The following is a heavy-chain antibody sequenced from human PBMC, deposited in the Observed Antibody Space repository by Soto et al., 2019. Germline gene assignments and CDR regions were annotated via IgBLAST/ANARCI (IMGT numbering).Heavy chain of an antibody. CDR2: IYYSGST. CDR3: ARDRRPATVTTKRSLFSYWYFDL. Sequence: QVQLQESGPGLVKPSQTLSLTCTVSGGSISSGGYYWSWIRQHPGKGLEWIGYIYYSGSTYYNPSLKSRVTISVATSKNQFSLKLSSVTAADTAVYYCARDRRPATVTTKRSLFSYWYFDLWGRGTLVTVSS. V-gene: IGHV4-31*03. CDR1: GGSISSGGYY. D-gene: IGHD4-17*01. J-gene: IGHJ2*01.